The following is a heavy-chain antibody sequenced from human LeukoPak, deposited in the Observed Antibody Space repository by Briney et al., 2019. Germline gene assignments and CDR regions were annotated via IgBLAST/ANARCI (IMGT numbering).Heavy chain of an antibody. V-gene: IGHV3-64*01. CDR3: ARQATRIAAGGTSIDY. J-gene: IGHJ4*02. D-gene: IGHD6-13*01. CDR2: ISSNGGST. Sequence: GGSLRLSCAASGFPFSSYAMHWVRQAPGKGLEYVSAISSNGGSTYYANSVKCRFTISRDNSKNTLYLQMGSLRSEDMAVYYGARQATRIAAGGTSIDYWGQGTLVTVSS. CDR1: GFPFSSYA.